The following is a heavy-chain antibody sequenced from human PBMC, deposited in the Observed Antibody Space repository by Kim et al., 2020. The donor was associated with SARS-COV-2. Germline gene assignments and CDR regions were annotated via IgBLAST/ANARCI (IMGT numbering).Heavy chain of an antibody. D-gene: IGHD2-2*01. V-gene: IGHV3-48*03. J-gene: IGHJ6*02. CDR3: ARSYCSSTSCYLHYYYGMDV. CDR2: ISSSGSTI. CDR1: GFTFSSYE. Sequence: LSLTCAASGFTFSSYEMNWVRQAPGKGLEWVSYISSSGSTIYYADSVKGRFTISRDNAKNSLYLQMNSLRAEDTAVYYCARSYCSSTSCYLHYYYGMDVWGQGTTVTVSS.